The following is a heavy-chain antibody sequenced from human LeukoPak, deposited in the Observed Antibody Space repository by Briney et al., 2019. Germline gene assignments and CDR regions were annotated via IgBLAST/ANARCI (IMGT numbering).Heavy chain of an antibody. CDR1: GDSISSGSYS. V-gene: IGHV4-30-2*01. CDR2: IYHSGST. CDR3: AREGEYRSSWPGLKCFDP. Sequence: PSETLSLTCAVSGDSISSGSYSWTWIRQPPGKGLEWIGYIYHSGSTYYNPSLKSRVTISVDRSKNQFSLNLTSVTAADTAIYYCAREGEYRSSWPGLKCFDPWGQGTLVTVSS. J-gene: IGHJ5*02. D-gene: IGHD6-13*01.